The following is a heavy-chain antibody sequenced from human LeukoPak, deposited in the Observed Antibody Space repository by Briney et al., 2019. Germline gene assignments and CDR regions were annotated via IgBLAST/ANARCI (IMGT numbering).Heavy chain of an antibody. Sequence: GESLKISCNGSGYSFSSYWIVWVRQMPGKGLEWMGIIYPGDSDTRYSPSFQGQVTMSADKSISTAYLQWGSLKASDTAIYYCARRGGLEVAGAFDSWGQGTLVSVSS. D-gene: IGHD6-19*01. CDR1: GYSFSSYW. J-gene: IGHJ4*02. V-gene: IGHV5-51*01. CDR2: IYPGDSDT. CDR3: ARRGGLEVAGAFDS.